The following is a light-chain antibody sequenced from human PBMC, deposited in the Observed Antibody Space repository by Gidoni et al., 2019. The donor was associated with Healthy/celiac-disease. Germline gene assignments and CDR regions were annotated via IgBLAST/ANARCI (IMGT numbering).Light chain of an antibody. Sequence: DIQMTQSPPSLSASVGDRVTITCRASQNIGIYLNWYQQRPGKAPKLLIYAASSLLSGVPSRFRGSGAGTDFTLTISSLQPEDFAAYYCQQSYNRVSFGQGTKLEIK. CDR1: QNIGIY. CDR2: AAS. CDR3: QQSYNRVS. V-gene: IGKV1-39*01. J-gene: IGKJ2*03.